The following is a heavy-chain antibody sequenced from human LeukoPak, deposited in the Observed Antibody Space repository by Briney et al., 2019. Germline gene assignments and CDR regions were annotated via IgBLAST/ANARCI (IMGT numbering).Heavy chain of an antibody. CDR2: IYYSGST. J-gene: IGHJ4*02. V-gene: IGHV4-59*06. CDR3: ARDYSGSSGYFDY. Sequence: SETLSLTRTVSGGSISTYYWNWMRQPPGKGLEWIGYIYYSGSTYYNPSLKSRVTISVDTSKNQFSLKLSSVTAADTAVYYCARDYSGSSGYFDYWGQGNLVTVSS. CDR1: GGSISTYY. D-gene: IGHD6-6*01.